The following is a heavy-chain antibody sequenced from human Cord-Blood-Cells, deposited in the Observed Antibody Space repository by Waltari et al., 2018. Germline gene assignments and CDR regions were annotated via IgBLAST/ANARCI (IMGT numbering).Heavy chain of an antibody. V-gene: IGHV3-21*01. CDR1: GFTFSSHS. CDR2: ISSSSSYI. Sequence: EVQLVESGGGLVKPRGSLRLSCAAPGFTFSSHSMNWVRQAPGKGLEWVSSISSSSSYIYYADSVKGRFTISRDNAKNSLYLQMNSLRAEDTAVYYCARGRTGEADYWGQGTLVTVSS. CDR3: ARGRTGEADY. J-gene: IGHJ4*02. D-gene: IGHD7-27*01.